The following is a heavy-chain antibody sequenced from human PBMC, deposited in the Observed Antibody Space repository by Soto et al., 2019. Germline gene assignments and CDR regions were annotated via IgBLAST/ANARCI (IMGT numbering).Heavy chain of an antibody. J-gene: IGHJ3*01. CDR3: SRPSYFFDCSGFERGAFDF. CDR2: IRSKNYGRTT. V-gene: IGHV3-49*03. Sequence: GGSLRLSCTGSGFTFGNNAMTWFRQAPGKGLEWVGFIRSKNYGRTTEYAAPVQGRFTISRDDSKGIAYLEMNSLTTDDTAVYYCSRPSYFFDCSGFERGAFDFRGQGSVV. D-gene: IGHD2-15*01. CDR1: GFTFGNNA.